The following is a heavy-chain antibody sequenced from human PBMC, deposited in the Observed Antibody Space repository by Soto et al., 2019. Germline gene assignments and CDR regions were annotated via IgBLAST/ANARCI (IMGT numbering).Heavy chain of an antibody. CDR2: IYHSGST. J-gene: IGHJ6*02. CDR1: GGPIVSSNW. CDR3: ARTGYYYYYGMDV. Sequence: SETLSLTCAVSGGPIVSSNWLIVFRHPPGKVLEWIGEIYHSGSTNYNPSLKSRVTISVDKSKNQFSLKLSSVTAADTAVYYCARTGYYYYYGMDVWGQGTTVTVSS. V-gene: IGHV4-4*02.